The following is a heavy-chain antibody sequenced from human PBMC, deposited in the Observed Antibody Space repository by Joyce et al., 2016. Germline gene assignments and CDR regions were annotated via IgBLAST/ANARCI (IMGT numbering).Heavy chain of an antibody. Sequence: QLVESGGGVVKPGGSLRLSCEASGSTFSSSSMSWFRQAPGKGLGGVAAMRGTSYYIFHGDTVRGRFTVSRDNAKKTLYLQMNSLRAEDSAVFYCARGGISYYYAMDVWGQGTTVTVSS. CDR2: MRGTSYYI. CDR3: ARGGISYYYAMDV. CDR1: GSTFSSSS. V-gene: IGHV3-21*01. D-gene: IGHD3-16*01. J-gene: IGHJ6*02.